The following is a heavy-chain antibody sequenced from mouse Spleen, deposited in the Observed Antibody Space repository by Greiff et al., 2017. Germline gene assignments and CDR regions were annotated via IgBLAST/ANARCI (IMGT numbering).Heavy chain of an antibody. CDR1: GFTFSSYA. CDR2: ISDGGSYT. V-gene: IGHV5-4*01. J-gene: IGHJ1*03. D-gene: IGHD2-4*01. CDR3: ARPIYYDYHWYFDV. Sequence: EVQLVESGGGLVKPGGSLKLSCAASGFTFSSYAMSWVRQTPEKRLEWVATISDGGSYTYYPDNVKGRFTISRDNAKNNLYLQMSHLKSEDTAMYYCARPIYYDYHWYFDVWGTGTTVTVSS.